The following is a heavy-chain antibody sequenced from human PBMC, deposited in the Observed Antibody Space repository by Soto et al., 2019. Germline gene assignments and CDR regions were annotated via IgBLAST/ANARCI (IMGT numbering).Heavy chain of an antibody. J-gene: IGHJ6*02. CDR3: TRCGIRYHSIGYYLGIDGMDV. CDR1: GGTFNNYA. D-gene: IGHD3-22*01. CDR2: TIPMFGTT. V-gene: IGHV1-69*12. Sequence: QVQLVQSGAEVKKPESSVRVSCKASGGTFNNYAITWVRQAPGQGLEWLGVTIPMFGTTNYAEKFQGRATVTADESTNTAYLELRSLRSQDTAIYYCTRCGIRYHSIGYYLGIDGMDVWGQGTTVIVSS.